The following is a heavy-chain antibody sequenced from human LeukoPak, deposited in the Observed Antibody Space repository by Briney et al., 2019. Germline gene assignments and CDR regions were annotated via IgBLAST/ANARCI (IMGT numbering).Heavy chain of an antibody. CDR2: ISYDGSNK. Sequence: PGGSLRLSCAASGFTFSKAWMSWVRQAPGKGLEWVAVISYDGSNKYYADSVKGRFTISRDNSKNTLYLQMNSLRAEDTAVYYCARVGYSGYGQEQQFFFDYWGQGTLVTVSS. CDR3: ARVGYSGYGQEQQFFFDY. D-gene: IGHD5-12*01. V-gene: IGHV3-30-3*01. J-gene: IGHJ4*02. CDR1: GFTFSKAW.